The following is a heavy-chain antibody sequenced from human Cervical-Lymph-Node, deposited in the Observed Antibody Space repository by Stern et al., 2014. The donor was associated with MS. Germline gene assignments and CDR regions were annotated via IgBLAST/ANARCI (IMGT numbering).Heavy chain of an antibody. J-gene: IGHJ4*02. CDR2: IYPGDSDA. V-gene: IGHV5-51*01. CDR1: GYSFTANW. CDR3: ARDYGDYAFDY. Sequence: EEQLVESGAEVKKPGESLKISCKGSGYSFTANWIAWVRQMPGKGLELMGIIYPGDSDARYSPSLQGQVTISADKSISTAYLQWSSLKASDTAMYYCARDYGDYAFDYWGQGTLVTVSS. D-gene: IGHD4-17*01.